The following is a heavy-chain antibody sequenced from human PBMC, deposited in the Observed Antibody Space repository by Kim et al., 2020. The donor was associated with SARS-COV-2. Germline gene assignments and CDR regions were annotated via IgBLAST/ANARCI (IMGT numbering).Heavy chain of an antibody. CDR2: IYSGGST. CDR1: GFTVSSNY. J-gene: IGHJ4*02. V-gene: IGHV3-53*01. CDR3: ARAMGAGDIVVVPAALSFDY. Sequence: GGSLRLSCAASGFTVSSNYMSWVRQAPGKGLEWVSVIYSGGSTYYADSVKGRFTISRDNSKNTLYLQMNSLRGEDTAVYYCARAMGAGDIVVVPAALSFDYWGQGTLVTVSS. D-gene: IGHD2-2*01.